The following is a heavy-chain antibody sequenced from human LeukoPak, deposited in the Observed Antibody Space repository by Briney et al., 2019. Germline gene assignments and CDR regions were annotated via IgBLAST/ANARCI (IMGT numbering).Heavy chain of an antibody. CDR1: GGSISSYY. Sequence: SETLSLTCTVSGGSISSYYWSWIRQPAGKGLEWIGRIYTSGSTSYNPSLKSRVTMSVDTSKNQFSLKLSSVTAADTAVYYCARGAYYYDSSGYDYWGQGTLDTVSS. CDR3: ARGAYYYDSSGYDY. V-gene: IGHV4-4*07. D-gene: IGHD3-22*01. CDR2: IYTSGST. J-gene: IGHJ4*02.